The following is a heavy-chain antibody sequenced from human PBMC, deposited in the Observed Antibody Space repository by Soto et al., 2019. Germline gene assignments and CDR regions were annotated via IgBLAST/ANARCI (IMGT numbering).Heavy chain of an antibody. D-gene: IGHD6-6*01. V-gene: IGHV3-53*02. Sequence: EVQLVETGGGLIQPGGSLRLSCAASGFTVSSNYMNWVRQAPGKGLEWVSFIYSDGTTSYADSVKGRFTISRDNFKNTLHLQMNSLRAEDTAVYYCAILSNWGQGTLVTVSS. CDR3: AILSN. J-gene: IGHJ4*02. CDR1: GFTVSSNY. CDR2: IYSDGTT.